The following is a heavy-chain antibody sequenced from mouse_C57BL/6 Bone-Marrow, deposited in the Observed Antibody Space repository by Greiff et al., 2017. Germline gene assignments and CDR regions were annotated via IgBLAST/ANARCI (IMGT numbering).Heavy chain of an antibody. J-gene: IGHJ1*03. D-gene: IGHD1-1*01. CDR3: ATEFYYYGSSYWYFDV. Sequence: QVHVKQPGAELVMPGASVKLSCKASGYTFTSYWMHWVKQRPGQGLEWIGEIDPSDSYTNYNQKFKGKSTLTVDKSSSTAYMQLSSLTSEDSAVYYCATEFYYYGSSYWYFDVWGKGTTVTVSS. V-gene: IGHV1-69*01. CDR2: IDPSDSYT. CDR1: GYTFTSYW.